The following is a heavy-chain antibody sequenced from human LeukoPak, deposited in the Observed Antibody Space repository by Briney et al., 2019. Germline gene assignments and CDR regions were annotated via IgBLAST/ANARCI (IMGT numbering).Heavy chain of an antibody. D-gene: IGHD6-13*01. CDR3: ARRTRTASWYGGSIDY. CDR2: IYHTGST. Sequence: SETLSLTCKVSGDSISSYYWSWIRKPPGKGLEWIGYIYHTGSTNYNPSLEGRVTISVDMSKNQFSLNLRSVTAADTAIYYCARRTRTASWYGGSIDYWGHGTQVTVSS. J-gene: IGHJ4*01. V-gene: IGHV4-59*08. CDR1: GDSISSYY.